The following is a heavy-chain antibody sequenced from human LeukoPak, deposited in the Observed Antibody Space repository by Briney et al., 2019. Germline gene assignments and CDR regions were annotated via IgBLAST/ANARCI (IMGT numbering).Heavy chain of an antibody. CDR2: IHQSGSI. CDR1: GGSISSFNW. J-gene: IGHJ3*02. D-gene: IGHD6-13*01. CDR3: ARDGGIAAAASDAFDI. V-gene: IGHV4-4*02. Sequence: SETLSLTCAVSGGSISSFNWWSWVRQSPGKGLQWIGEIHQSGSINYNPSLKSRVIISVDKSKTQFSLKLKSVTAADTAVYYCARDGGIAAAASDAFDIWGQGTMVTVSS.